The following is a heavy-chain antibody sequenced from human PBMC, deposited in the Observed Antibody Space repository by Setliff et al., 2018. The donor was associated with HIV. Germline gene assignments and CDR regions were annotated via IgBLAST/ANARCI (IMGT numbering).Heavy chain of an antibody. Sequence: SETLSLTCAVYGGSFSGYYWSWIRQPPGKGLEWIGEINHSGSTNYNPSLKSRVTISVDTSKNQFSLKLSSVTAADTAVYYCARGGGIAFYWGQGTPVTVSS. CDR2: INHSGST. CDR3: ARGGGIAFY. D-gene: IGHD6-13*01. CDR1: GGSFSGYY. V-gene: IGHV4-34*01. J-gene: IGHJ4*02.